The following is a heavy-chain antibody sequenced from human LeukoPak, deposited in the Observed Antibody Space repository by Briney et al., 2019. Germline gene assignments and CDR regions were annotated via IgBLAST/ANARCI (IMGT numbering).Heavy chain of an antibody. CDR1: GGSFSGYY. CDR2: INHSGST. Sequence: SETLSLTCAVYGGSFSGYYWSWIRQPPGKGLEWIGEINHSGSTNYNPSLKSRVTTSVDTSNNHFSLKLSSVTPADSAVYYCASGRDWLRYFGPKVAFDIWGQGTMVTVSS. CDR3: ASGRDWLRYFGPKVAFDI. J-gene: IGHJ3*02. D-gene: IGHD3-9*01. V-gene: IGHV4-34*01.